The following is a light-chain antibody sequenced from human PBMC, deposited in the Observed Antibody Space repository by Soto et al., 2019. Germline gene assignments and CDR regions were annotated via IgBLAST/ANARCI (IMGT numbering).Light chain of an antibody. J-gene: IGKJ1*01. CDR2: GAS. Sequence: ESVLTQSPGALSLSPGERATLSCRASQSVSNNYLAWYPQKPGPAPRLLIYGASNRATGIPDRFTGSGSGTDFTLTISRLEPEDFAVYYCQQYGSSGTFAQGTKVDIK. V-gene: IGKV3-20*01. CDR3: QQYGSSGT. CDR1: QSVSNNY.